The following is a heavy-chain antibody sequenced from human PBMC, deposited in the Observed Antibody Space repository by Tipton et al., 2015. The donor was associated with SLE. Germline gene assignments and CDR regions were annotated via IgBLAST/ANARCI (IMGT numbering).Heavy chain of an antibody. CDR1: GGSISRGGYY. J-gene: IGHJ5*02. V-gene: IGHV4-31*03. D-gene: IGHD1-1*01. CDR2: YSVKS. Sequence: TLSLTCTVSGGSISRGGYYWSWIRQHSGKGLEWIGYYSVKSYYNPSLKSRVTISADTSKNQFSLKLTSVTAADTAVYYCAKGAWREEGFDPWGQGTLVTVSS. CDR3: AKGAWREEGFDP.